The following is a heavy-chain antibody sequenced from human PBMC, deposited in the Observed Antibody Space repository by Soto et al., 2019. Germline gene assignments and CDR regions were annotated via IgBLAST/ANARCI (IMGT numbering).Heavy chain of an antibody. J-gene: IGHJ5*02. Sequence: SETLSLTXRVSGGSISKEYWTWIRQPPGKGLEWIGYIYKGGSINYNPSLKSRVTISVDTSNNQFSLKLSSVTAADTAVYYCARAYYDRSGYAVDPWGQGTLVTVS. D-gene: IGHD3-22*01. CDR2: IYKGGSI. CDR3: ARAYYDRSGYAVDP. V-gene: IGHV4-4*09. CDR1: GGSISKEY.